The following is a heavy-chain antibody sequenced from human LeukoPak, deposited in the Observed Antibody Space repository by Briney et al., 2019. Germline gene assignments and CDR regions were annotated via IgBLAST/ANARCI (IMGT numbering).Heavy chain of an antibody. J-gene: IGHJ3*02. Sequence: PSQSLSLTCAVSGGSISRGGYSWSWIRQPPGRGLEWIGYIYHSGSTYYNPSLKSRVTISVDRSKNQFSLKLSSVTAADTAVYYCASTTGTGYDAFDIWGQGTMVTVSS. V-gene: IGHV4-30-2*01. CDR3: ASTTGTGYDAFDI. CDR2: IYHSGST. CDR1: GGSISRGGYS. D-gene: IGHD1-1*01.